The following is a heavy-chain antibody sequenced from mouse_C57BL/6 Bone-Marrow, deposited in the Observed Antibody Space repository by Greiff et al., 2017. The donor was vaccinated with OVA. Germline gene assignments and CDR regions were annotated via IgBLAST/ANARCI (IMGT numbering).Heavy chain of an antibody. D-gene: IGHD2-5*01. V-gene: IGHV1-15*01. J-gene: IGHJ4*01. Sequence: VQLQQSGAELVRPGASVTLSCKASGYTFTDYEMHWVKQTPVHGLEWIGAIDPETGGTAYNQKFKGKAILTADKSSSTAYMELRSLTSEDSAVYYCTRGYSNYYAMDYWGQRTSVTVSS. CDR1: GYTFTDYE. CDR3: TRGYSNYYAMDY. CDR2: IDPETGGT.